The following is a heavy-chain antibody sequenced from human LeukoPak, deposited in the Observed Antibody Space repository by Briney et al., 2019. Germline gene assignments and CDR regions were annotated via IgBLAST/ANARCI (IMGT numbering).Heavy chain of an antibody. CDR1: GGSFSGYY. V-gene: IGHV4-34*01. D-gene: IGHD3-10*01. J-gene: IGHJ5*02. CDR3: ARGRLGYYGSGSYHKGFDP. Sequence: SETLSLTCAVYGGSFSGYYWSWIRQPPGKGLEWIGEINHSGSTNYNPSLKSRVTISVDTSKNQFSLKLSSVTASATALYYFARGRLGYYGSGSYHKGFDPWGQGTLVTVSS. CDR2: INHSGST.